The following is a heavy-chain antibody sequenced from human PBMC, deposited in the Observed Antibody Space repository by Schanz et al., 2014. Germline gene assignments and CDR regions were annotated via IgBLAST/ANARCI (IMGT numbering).Heavy chain of an antibody. Sequence: EVRLVESGGGLVQSGGSLRLSCAASGFTFSSYWMHWVRQAPGKGLVWVSRINSDDTTKTYADSVKGRFTISRDNGEXXXXLQMNSLRVEXXXXXXXAIHRGSGSYSFHYLDLWGQGTLVTVAS. V-gene: IGHV3-74*03. D-gene: IGHD1-26*01. J-gene: IGHJ4*02. CDR2: INSDDTTK. CDR1: GFTFSSYW. CDR3: AIHRGSGSYSFHYLDL.